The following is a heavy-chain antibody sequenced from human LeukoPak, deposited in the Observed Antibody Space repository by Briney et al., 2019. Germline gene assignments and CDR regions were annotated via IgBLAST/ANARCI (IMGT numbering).Heavy chain of an antibody. V-gene: IGHV4-34*01. CDR3: ARDSGSYSFDY. J-gene: IGHJ4*02. CDR1: GGSFSGYY. Sequence: KPSETLSLTCAVYGGSFSGYYWSWIRQPPGKGLEWIGSIYYSGSTYYNPSLKSRVTISVDTSKNQFSLKLSSVTAADTAVYYCARDSGSYSFDYWGQGTLVTVSS. CDR2: IYYSGST. D-gene: IGHD1-26*01.